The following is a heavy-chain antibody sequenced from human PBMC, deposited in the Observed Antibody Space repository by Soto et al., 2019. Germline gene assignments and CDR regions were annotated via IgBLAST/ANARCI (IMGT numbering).Heavy chain of an antibody. Sequence: EASVKVSCKTSGYDFTRYFIHWVRQAPGQGLEWMVKVNPTGGSPTFGQKFQGRVTVTTDTSTSTVYMELSSLRSDDTAVYYCSRDLSPYWGQGTLVTVSS. CDR3: SRDLSPY. J-gene: IGHJ4*02. V-gene: IGHV1-46*03. CDR2: VNPTGGSP. D-gene: IGHD3-16*02. CDR1: GYDFTRYF.